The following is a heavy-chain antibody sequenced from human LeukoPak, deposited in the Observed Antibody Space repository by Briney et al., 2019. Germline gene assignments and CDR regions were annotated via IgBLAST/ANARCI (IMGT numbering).Heavy chain of an antibody. CDR1: GYTLTELS. D-gene: IGHD1-26*01. CDR3: ATVGSGSYARGDYYMDV. V-gene: IGHV1-24*01. Sequence: GASVKVSCKVSGYTLTELSMHWVRQAPGKGLEWVGGFDPEDGETIYAQKFQGRVTMTEDTSTATAYMELSSLRSEDTAVYYCATVGSGSYARGDYYMDVWGKGTTVTVSS. CDR2: FDPEDGET. J-gene: IGHJ6*03.